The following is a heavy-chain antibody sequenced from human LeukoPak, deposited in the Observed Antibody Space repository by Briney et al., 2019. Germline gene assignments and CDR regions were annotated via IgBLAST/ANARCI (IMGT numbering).Heavy chain of an antibody. D-gene: IGHD1-1*01. CDR3: ARGNSFDY. V-gene: IGHV3-7*01. CDR2: IHQDGGQK. J-gene: IGHJ4*02. CDR1: GFTFSSYL. Sequence: QTGGSLRLSCAASGFTFSSYLMSWVRQAPGKGLEWVANIHQDGGQKFYVDSVEGRFTISRDNAKDSVYLHMNSLRADDTAVYYCARGNSFDYWGQGTLVTVSS.